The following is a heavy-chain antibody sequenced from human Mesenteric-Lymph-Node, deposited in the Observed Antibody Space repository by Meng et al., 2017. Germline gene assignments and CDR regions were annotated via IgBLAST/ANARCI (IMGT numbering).Heavy chain of an antibody. Sequence: SETLSLTCTVSGGSISSGSYYWSWIRQPAGKGLEWIGRIYTSGSTNYNPSLKSRVTISVDTSKNQFSLKLTSVTAADTAVYYCARTMFGAIAVAKGAFDIWGQGTMVTVSS. V-gene: IGHV4-61*02. CDR2: IYTSGST. CDR3: ARTMFGAIAVAKGAFDI. CDR1: GGSISSGSYY. J-gene: IGHJ3*02. D-gene: IGHD6-19*01.